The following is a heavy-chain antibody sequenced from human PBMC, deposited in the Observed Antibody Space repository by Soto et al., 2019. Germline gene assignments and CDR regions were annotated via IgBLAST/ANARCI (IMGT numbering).Heavy chain of an antibody. CDR2: INNDGSST. CDR3: VRDRPHNWFDP. V-gene: IGHV3-74*03. Sequence: TFSSHWMHWVRQAPGKGPVWVSRINNDGSSTTYADSVKGRFTISRDNAKNTVYLQMNSLRAEDMAVYYCVRDRPHNWFDPWGQGTLVTVSS. CDR1: TFSSHW. J-gene: IGHJ5*02.